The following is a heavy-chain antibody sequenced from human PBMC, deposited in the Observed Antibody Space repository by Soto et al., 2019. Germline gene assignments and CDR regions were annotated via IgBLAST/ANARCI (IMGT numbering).Heavy chain of an antibody. J-gene: IGHJ4*02. CDR2: ISSSSSTI. CDR1: GFTFSSYS. Sequence: EVQLVESGGGLVQPGGSLRLSCAASGFTFSSYSMNWVRQAPGKGLEWVSYISSSSSTIYYADSVKGRFTISRDNAKNSLYLQMNSLRDEDTAVYYCARDRGVRRGYYPLDYWGQGTLVTVSS. V-gene: IGHV3-48*02. CDR3: ARDRGVRRGYYPLDY. D-gene: IGHD3-3*01.